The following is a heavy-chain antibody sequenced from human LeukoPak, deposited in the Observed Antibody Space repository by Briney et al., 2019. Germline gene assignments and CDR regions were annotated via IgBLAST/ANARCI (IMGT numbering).Heavy chain of an antibody. CDR3: ARARINSYDFWSGTRYYYYYMDV. J-gene: IGHJ6*03. V-gene: IGHV4-59*01. CDR1: GGSISSYY. CDR2: IYYSGGT. D-gene: IGHD3-3*01. Sequence: SETLSLTCTASGGSISSYYWSWVRRPPGKGLEWVGYIYYSGGTNYNPSLKSRVTISVDTSKNQFSLKLSSVTAADTAVYYCARARINSYDFWSGTRYYYYYMDVWGKGTTVTVSS.